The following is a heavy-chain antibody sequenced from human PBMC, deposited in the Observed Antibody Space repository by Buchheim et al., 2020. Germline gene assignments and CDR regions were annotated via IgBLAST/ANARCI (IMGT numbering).Heavy chain of an antibody. CDR1: GFPFSIYT. CDR2: ISYDGKNK. D-gene: IGHD6-19*01. J-gene: IGHJ4*03. CDR3: ASNAVAGYEGY. V-gene: IGHV3-30*04. Sequence: VQVVESGGGVVQPGRSLRLSCGASGFPFSIYTMHWVRQAPGKGLEWVAVISYDGKNKDYAESVKGRFTIPRDNSQHTVDLQMNSLRGDDTAVYYCASNAVAGYEGYWGQGT.